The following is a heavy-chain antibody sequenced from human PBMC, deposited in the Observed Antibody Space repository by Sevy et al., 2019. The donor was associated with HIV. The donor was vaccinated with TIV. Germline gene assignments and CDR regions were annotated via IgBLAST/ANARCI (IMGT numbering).Heavy chain of an antibody. Sequence: EGSLRLSCAASGFTFSSYSMNWVRQAPGKDLEWVSSIRGISNYIYYADSVKGRFTISRDNAKSSLYLQMNSLRAEDTAVYYCARTGCSITSCLTADAFDLWGQGTLVTVSS. J-gene: IGHJ3*01. V-gene: IGHV3-21*06. CDR1: GFTFSSYS. D-gene: IGHD2-2*01. CDR3: ARTGCSITSCLTADAFDL. CDR2: IRGISNYI.